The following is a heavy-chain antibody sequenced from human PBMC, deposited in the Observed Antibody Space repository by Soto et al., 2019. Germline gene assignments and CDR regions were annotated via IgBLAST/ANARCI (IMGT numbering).Heavy chain of an antibody. D-gene: IGHD2-15*01. CDR3: ARGQVVAAQH. V-gene: IGHV4-30-2*01. J-gene: IGHJ4*02. Sequence: QLQLQESGSGLVKPSQTLSLTCAVSGGSISSGGYSWSLILQPPGKGLEWIGYIYHSGSTYYNPSLKSRLTISVARSKNQFSLQLSSVTAADTAVYYCARGQVVAAQHWGQGTLVTVSS. CDR2: IYHSGST. CDR1: GGSISSGGYS.